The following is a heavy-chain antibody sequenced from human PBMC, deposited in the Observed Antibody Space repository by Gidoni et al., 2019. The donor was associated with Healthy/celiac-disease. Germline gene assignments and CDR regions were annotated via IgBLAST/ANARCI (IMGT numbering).Heavy chain of an antibody. Sequence: EVQLVESGGGLVKPGGSLRLSCAASGFTFSSYSLNWVRQAPGKGLEWVSSISSSSSYIYYADSVKGRFTISRDNAKNSLYLQMNSLRAEDTAVYYCARDYRGFIDSSGPNWFDPWGQGTLVTVSS. D-gene: IGHD3-22*01. CDR2: ISSSSSYI. CDR3: ARDYRGFIDSSGPNWFDP. V-gene: IGHV3-21*01. J-gene: IGHJ5*02. CDR1: GFTFSSYS.